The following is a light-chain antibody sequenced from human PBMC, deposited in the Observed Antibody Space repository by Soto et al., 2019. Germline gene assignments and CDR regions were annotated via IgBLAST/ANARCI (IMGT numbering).Light chain of an antibody. Sequence: EIVMTQSPATLSVSPGERATLSCRASQSVSTNLAWYQQKPGQAPRLLISGASTRATGIPARFSGSGSGTEFTLTISSLQSEDFAVYYCQQYNKWPLTFGGGTKLEIK. CDR1: QSVSTN. J-gene: IGKJ4*01. CDR3: QQYNKWPLT. CDR2: GAS. V-gene: IGKV3-15*01.